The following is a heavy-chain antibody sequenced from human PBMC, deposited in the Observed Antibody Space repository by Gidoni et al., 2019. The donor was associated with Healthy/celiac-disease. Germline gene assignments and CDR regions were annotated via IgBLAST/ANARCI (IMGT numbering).Heavy chain of an antibody. CDR3: ARGFGVALRSAFDI. V-gene: IGHV1-46*01. J-gene: IGHJ3*02. CDR2: INPSGGST. D-gene: IGHD3-3*01. Sequence: QVQLVQSGAEVKKPGASVKVSCRASGSAFPTHYMHWVRQAPGKGLEWVGIINPSGGSTSYAQKFQGRVTMTRDTSTSTVYMEVSSLRSEDTAVYYCARGFGVALRSAFDIWGQGTMVTVSS. CDR1: GSAFPTHY.